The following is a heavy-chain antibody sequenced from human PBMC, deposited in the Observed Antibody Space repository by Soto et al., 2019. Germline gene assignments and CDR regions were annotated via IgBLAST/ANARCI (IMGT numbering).Heavy chain of an antibody. CDR3: ARHRMGEIGYVEWSTRTYYYGMDA. V-gene: IGHV4-39*01. D-gene: IGHD3-9*01. Sequence: PSETLSLTCTVSRGSVSSGSFYWAWIRQPPGKGLEWIGSIYYGGSTHYNPSLKSRVSISVDTSKNQFSLKLTSVTAADTAVYYCARHRMGEIGYVEWSTRTYYYGMDAWGQGTTVTVSS. CDR2: IYYGGST. CDR1: RGSVSSGSFY. J-gene: IGHJ6*02.